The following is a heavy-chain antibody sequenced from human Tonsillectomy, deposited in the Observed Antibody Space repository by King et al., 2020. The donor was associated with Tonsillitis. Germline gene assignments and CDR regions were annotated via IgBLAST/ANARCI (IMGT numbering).Heavy chain of an antibody. CDR2: ISAYNGNT. CDR1: GYTFTSYG. Sequence: LVPSGAEVKKPGASVKVSCKASGYTFTSYGISWVRQAPGQGLEWMGWISAYNGNTNYAQKLQGRVTMTTDTSTSTAYMELRSLRSDDTAVYYCARDLGNYYDSSGYYPQDYWGQGTLVTVSS. V-gene: IGHV1-18*04. J-gene: IGHJ4*02. CDR3: ARDLGNYYDSSGYYPQDY. D-gene: IGHD3-22*01.